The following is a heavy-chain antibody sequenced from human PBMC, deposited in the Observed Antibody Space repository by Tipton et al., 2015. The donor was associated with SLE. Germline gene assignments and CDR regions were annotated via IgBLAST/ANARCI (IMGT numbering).Heavy chain of an antibody. V-gene: IGHV4-61*02. CDR1: GGAISSGGYY. J-gene: IGHJ2*01. CDR3: AKTLAGATPGRYQSYWYFDL. D-gene: IGHD1-1*01. Sequence: TLSLTCTVSGGAISSGGYYWSWIRPPAGEGLEWVGRIFTSGKTFSNPSLNIRFTISMDLSNNQFSVNLSFVTASDTAVYYCAKTLAGATPGRYQSYWYFDLWGRGLRVIVSS. CDR2: IFTSGKT.